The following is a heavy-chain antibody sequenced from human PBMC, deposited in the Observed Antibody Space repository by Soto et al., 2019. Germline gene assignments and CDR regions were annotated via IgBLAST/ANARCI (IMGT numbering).Heavy chain of an antibody. D-gene: IGHD6-6*01. Sequence: EVQLVESGGGLVQPGGSLRLSCAASGFTFNRYWMGWVRQAPGKGPEWLANIKQDGSERYYVDSVKGRFTISRDNVKNSVYLQMNSLRAEDTAVYYCTRTISALPGYDYWGQGTLVTVSS. CDR1: GFTFNRYW. V-gene: IGHV3-7*01. CDR2: IKQDGSER. CDR3: TRTISALPGYDY. J-gene: IGHJ4*02.